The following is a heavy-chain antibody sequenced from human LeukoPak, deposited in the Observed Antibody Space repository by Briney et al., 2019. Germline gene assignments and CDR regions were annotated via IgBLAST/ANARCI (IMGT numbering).Heavy chain of an antibody. CDR1: GFTFDDYA. CDR3: AKDAIGGYSYGYWFGP. CDR2: ISWNSGSI. Sequence: GGSLRLSCAASGFTFDDYAMHWVRQAPGKGLEWVSGISWNSGSIGYADSVKGRFTISRDNAKNSLYLQMNSLRAEDTAVYYCAKDAIGGYSYGYWFGPWGQGTLVTVSS. V-gene: IGHV3-9*01. J-gene: IGHJ5*02. D-gene: IGHD5-18*01.